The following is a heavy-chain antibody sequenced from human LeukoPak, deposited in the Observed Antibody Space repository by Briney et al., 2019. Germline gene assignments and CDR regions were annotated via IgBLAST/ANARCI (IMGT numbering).Heavy chain of an antibody. J-gene: IGHJ4*02. D-gene: IGHD1-26*01. CDR1: GGSISSSSYY. Sequence: NPSETLSLTCTVSGGSISSSSYYWGWIRQPPGKGLEWIGSIYYSGSTYYNPSLKSRVTISVDTSRNQFSLKLSSVTAADTAVYYCASSGSYYVGYFDYWGRGTLVTVSS. CDR3: ASSGSYYVGYFDY. CDR2: IYYSGST. V-gene: IGHV4-39*01.